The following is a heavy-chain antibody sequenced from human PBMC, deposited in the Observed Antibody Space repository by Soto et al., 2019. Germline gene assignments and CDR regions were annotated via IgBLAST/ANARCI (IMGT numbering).Heavy chain of an antibody. CDR2: IYYSGST. CDR3: ARRYYDFWSGYYYYYMDV. D-gene: IGHD3-3*01. V-gene: IGHV4-39*01. J-gene: IGHJ6*03. Sequence: PSETLSLTCTVSGGSISSSSYYWGWIRQPPGKGLEWIGSIYYSGSTYYNPSLKSRVTISVDTSKNQFSLKLSSVTAADTAVYHCARRYYDFWSGYYYYYMDVWGKGTTVTVSS. CDR1: GGSISSSSYY.